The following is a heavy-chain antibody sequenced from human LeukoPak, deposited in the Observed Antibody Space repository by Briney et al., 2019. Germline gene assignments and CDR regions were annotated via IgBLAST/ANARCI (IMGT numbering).Heavy chain of an antibody. CDR2: INHSGST. CDR3: ARGIVRYCSSTSCYRSHWFDP. D-gene: IGHD2-2*02. Sequence: PSETLSLTCAVYGGSFSGYYWSWIRQPPGEGLEWIGEINHSGSTNYNPSLKSRVTISVDTSKNQFSLKLSSVTAADTAVYYCARGIVRYCSSTSCYRSHWFDPWGQGTLVTVSS. V-gene: IGHV4-34*01. J-gene: IGHJ5*02. CDR1: GGSFSGYY.